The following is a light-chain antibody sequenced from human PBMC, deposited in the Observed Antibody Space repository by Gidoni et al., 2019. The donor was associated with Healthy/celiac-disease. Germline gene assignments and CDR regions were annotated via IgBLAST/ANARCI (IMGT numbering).Light chain of an antibody. CDR3: QQANSFPPVGS. Sequence: DTQMTQYPSSVSASVGDRVTITCRASQGISSWLAWYQQKPGKAPKLLIYAAASLQSGVPSRCSGSGSGTEFTLTISSRQPEDFATDYCQQANSFPPVGSFGGGTKVEIK. J-gene: IGKJ4*01. V-gene: IGKV1-12*01. CDR1: QGISSW. CDR2: AAA.